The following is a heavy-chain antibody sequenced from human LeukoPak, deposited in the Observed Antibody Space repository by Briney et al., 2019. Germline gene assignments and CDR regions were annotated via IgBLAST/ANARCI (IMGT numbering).Heavy chain of an antibody. CDR2: ISVSGGST. Sequence: GGSLRLSCAASGFTFSSYAMSWVRQAPGKGLEWVSAISVSGGSTYYADSVKGRFTISRDNSKNTLYLQMNSLTAEDTAVYYCAKKVTGSYNNPLDYWGQGTLVTVSS. J-gene: IGHJ4*02. CDR3: AKKVTGSYNNPLDY. CDR1: GFTFSSYA. V-gene: IGHV3-23*01. D-gene: IGHD3-10*01.